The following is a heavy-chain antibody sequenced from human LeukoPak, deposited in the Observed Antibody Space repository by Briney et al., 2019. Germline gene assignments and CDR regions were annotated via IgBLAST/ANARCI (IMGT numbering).Heavy chain of an antibody. J-gene: IGHJ4*02. CDR2: ISSNGDST. CDR3: ARRHSSSWNYFDS. Sequence: GGSLRLSCAASGFTFGNYAMHWVRQAPGKGLEYVSTISSNGDSTYYANSVKGRFTISRDNSKNTLYLQMGSLRTEDMAVYYCARRHSSSWNYFDSWGQGTLVTVSS. D-gene: IGHD6-13*01. V-gene: IGHV3-64*01. CDR1: GFTFGNYA.